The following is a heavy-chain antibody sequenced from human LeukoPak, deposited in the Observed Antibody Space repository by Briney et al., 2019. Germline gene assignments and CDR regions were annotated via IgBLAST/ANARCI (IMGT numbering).Heavy chain of an antibody. CDR1: AYTFTPYT. CDR3: ARADTNGWEIDY. D-gene: IGHD6-19*01. V-gene: IGHV1-18*01. Sequence: ASVQVSRKASAYTFTPYTISWVRQAPGQGLEWMGWISPYNGNTDFAQKLQGRVTMTTDTSTNTAYMELRSLRSDDTAVYYCARADTNGWEIDYWGQGTLVTVSS. J-gene: IGHJ4*02. CDR2: ISPYNGNT.